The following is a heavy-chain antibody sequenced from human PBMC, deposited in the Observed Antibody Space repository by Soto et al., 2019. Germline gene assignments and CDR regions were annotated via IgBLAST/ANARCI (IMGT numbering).Heavy chain of an antibody. CDR3: ARHGSN. Sequence: SETLSLTCTVSGVSISNSSYYWGWIRRPPGKGLEWIGAIYYSGITYYNPSLKSRVTISVDTSKNQFSLKLTSVTAADTAVYYCARHGSNWGQGTLVTVSS. CDR1: GVSISNSSYY. CDR2: IYYSGIT. V-gene: IGHV4-39*01. J-gene: IGHJ4*02.